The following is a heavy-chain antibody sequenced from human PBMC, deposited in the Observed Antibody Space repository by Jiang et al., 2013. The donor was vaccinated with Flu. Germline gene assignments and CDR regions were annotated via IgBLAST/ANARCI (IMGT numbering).Heavy chain of an antibody. Sequence: GSGLVKPSETLSLTCTVSGGSISSYYWSWIRQPPGKGLEWIGYIYYSGSTNYNPSLKSRVTISVDTSKNQFSLKLSSVTAADTAVYYCARVEEGDYGDNVGMDVWGQGTTVTVSS. V-gene: IGHV4-59*01. J-gene: IGHJ6*02. CDR3: ARVEEGDYGDNVGMDV. CDR2: IYYSGST. D-gene: IGHD4-17*01. CDR1: GGSISSYY.